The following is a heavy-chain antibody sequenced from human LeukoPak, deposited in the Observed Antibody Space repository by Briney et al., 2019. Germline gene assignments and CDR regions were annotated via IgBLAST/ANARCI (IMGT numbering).Heavy chain of an antibody. J-gene: IGHJ4*02. Sequence: GGSLRLSCAASGFTVSSNYMSWVRQAPGKGLEWVSVIYSGGSTYYADSVKGRFTISRDNAKNTLYLQMNSLRAEDTAVYYCAKIPTSSGWSHFDYWGQGTLVTVSS. CDR3: AKIPTSSGWSHFDY. CDR2: IYSGGST. D-gene: IGHD6-19*01. CDR1: GFTVSSNY. V-gene: IGHV3-53*01.